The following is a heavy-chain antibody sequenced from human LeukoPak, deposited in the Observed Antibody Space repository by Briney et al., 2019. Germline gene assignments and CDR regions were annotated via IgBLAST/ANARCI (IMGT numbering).Heavy chain of an antibody. J-gene: IGHJ5*02. CDR2: IIPIFGTA. CDR1: GYTFTKYY. Sequence: ASVKVSCKASGYTFTKYYIHWVRQAPGQGLEWMGRIIPIFGTANYAQKFQGRVTITTDESTSTAYMELSSLRSEDTAVYYCARDGYSSSWYGSYWFDPWGQGTLVTVSS. D-gene: IGHD6-13*01. V-gene: IGHV1-69*05. CDR3: ARDGYSSSWYGSYWFDP.